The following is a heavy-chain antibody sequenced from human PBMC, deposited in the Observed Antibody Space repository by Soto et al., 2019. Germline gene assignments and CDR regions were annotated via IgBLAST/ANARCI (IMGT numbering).Heavy chain of an antibody. CDR1: GFTFRNYA. CDR3: AKDAISGDGIWLMDS. V-gene: IGHV3-23*01. D-gene: IGHD4-17*01. CDR2: LLRSGSSA. Sequence: GGSLRLSCAASGFTFRNYAMTWARQAPGKGLEWVSSLLRSGSSAYYADSVRDRFSISSDTSANSLYLQMDNLRAEDTAIYYCAKDAISGDGIWLMDSWGQGTVVTVSS. J-gene: IGHJ5*02.